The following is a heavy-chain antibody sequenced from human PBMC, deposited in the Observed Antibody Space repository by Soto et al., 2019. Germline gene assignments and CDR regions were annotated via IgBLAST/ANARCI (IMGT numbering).Heavy chain of an antibody. CDR2: IYYSGST. CDR3: AGDPWYSYEYYYGMDV. Sequence: PSETLSLTCTFSGGSISSGDYYLSWIRQPPGKGLEWIGYIYYSGSTYYNPSLKSRVTISVDTSKNQFSLKLSSVTAADTAVYYCAGDPWYSYEYYYGMDVWGQGTTVTVSS. J-gene: IGHJ6*02. D-gene: IGHD5-18*01. V-gene: IGHV4-30-4*01. CDR1: GGSISSGDYY.